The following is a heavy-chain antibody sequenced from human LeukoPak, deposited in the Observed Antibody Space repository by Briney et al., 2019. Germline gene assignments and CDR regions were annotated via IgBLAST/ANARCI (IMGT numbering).Heavy chain of an antibody. CDR1: GGSISSYY. CDR2: IYYSGST. Sequence: PSETLSLTCTVSGGSISSYYWSWIRQPPGKGLEWIGYIYYSGSTNYNPSLKSRVTISVDTSKNQFSLKLSSVTAADTAVYYCARARGDSAPNGMDVWAQGTTATVPS. CDR3: ARARGDSAPNGMDV. J-gene: IGHJ6*02. D-gene: IGHD4-17*01. V-gene: IGHV4-59*01.